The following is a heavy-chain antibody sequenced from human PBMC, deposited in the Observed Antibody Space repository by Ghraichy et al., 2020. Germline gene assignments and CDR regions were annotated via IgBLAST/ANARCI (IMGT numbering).Heavy chain of an antibody. D-gene: IGHD3-10*01. Sequence: SETLSLTCAVYGGSFSGYYWSWIRQPPGKGLEWIGEINHSGSTNYNPSLKSRVTISVDTSKNQFSLKLSSVTAADTAVYYCARGKVREVRVTLVWGKNRYYYYGMDVWGQGTTVTVSS. CDR2: INHSGST. V-gene: IGHV4-34*01. J-gene: IGHJ6*02. CDR3: ARGKVREVRVTLVWGKNRYYYYGMDV. CDR1: GGSFSGYY.